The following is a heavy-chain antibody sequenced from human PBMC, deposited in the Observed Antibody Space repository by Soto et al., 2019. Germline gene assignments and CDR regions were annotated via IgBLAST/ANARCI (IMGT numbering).Heavy chain of an antibody. D-gene: IGHD2-21*01. CDR3: ARVRGYCGGTNCYLDY. J-gene: IGHJ4*02. CDR2: ISSSGSTI. Sequence: EVQLVESGGGLVQPGGSLRLSCAASGFSFSSHSMKWVRQAPGKGLEWVSYISSSGSTIYYADSVKGRFTISRDNAKNSLYLQMNSLRDDDTAVYYCARVRGYCGGTNCYLDYWGQGALVTVSS. CDR1: GFSFSSHS. V-gene: IGHV3-48*02.